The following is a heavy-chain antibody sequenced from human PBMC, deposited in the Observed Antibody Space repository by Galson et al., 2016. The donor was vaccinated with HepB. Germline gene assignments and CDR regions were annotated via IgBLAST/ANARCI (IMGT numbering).Heavy chain of an antibody. D-gene: IGHD4-17*01. CDR3: ARDKTYADYDGLFDY. J-gene: IGHJ4*02. CDR2: ISGSSTFI. V-gene: IGHV3-48*02. CDR1: GFTFSSYS. Sequence: SLRLSCAASGFTFSSYSMNWVRQAPGKGLEWVSYISGSSTFIIYADSVKGRYTISRDNAKNSLYLQMNSLRDEDTAVYYCARDKTYADYDGLFDYWGQGTLVTVSS.